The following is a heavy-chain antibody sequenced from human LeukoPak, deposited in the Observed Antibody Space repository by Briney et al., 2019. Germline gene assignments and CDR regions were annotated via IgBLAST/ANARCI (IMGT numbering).Heavy chain of an antibody. CDR3: AASTGSGSYFDYYYYGMDV. J-gene: IGHJ6*02. Sequence: SETLSLTCTVSGGSISSYYWSWIRQPPGKGLEWIGYIYYSGSTNYNPSLKSRVTISVDTSKYQFSLKLSSVTAADTAVYYCAASTGSGSYFDYYYYGMDVWGQGTLVTVSS. CDR1: GGSISSYY. CDR2: IYYSGST. V-gene: IGHV4-59*01. D-gene: IGHD3-10*01.